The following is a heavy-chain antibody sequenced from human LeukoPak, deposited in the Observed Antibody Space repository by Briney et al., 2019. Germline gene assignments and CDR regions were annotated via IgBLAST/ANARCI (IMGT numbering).Heavy chain of an antibody. D-gene: IGHD2-15*01. CDR3: ARVPCSGGSCPGPFDY. CDR1: GGSVGSGSYD. J-gene: IGHJ4*02. CDR2: IYYSGST. V-gene: IGHV4-61*01. Sequence: SEALSLTCTVSGGSVGSGSYDWSWIRQPPGKGLEWIGYIYYSGSTNYNPSLKSRVTISVDTSKNQFFLKLSSVTAADTAVYYCARVPCSGGSCPGPFDYWGQGTLVTVSS.